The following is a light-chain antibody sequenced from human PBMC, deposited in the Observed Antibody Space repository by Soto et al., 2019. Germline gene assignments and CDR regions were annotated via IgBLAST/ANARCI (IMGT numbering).Light chain of an antibody. J-gene: IGKJ5*01. Sequence: EIVLTQSLATLSLFPGERATLSFGAIQSIRTSLAWYQQKPGQAPRLVIFDASNRANGVPARFGGSGSGTDFTLTINSLEPEDFAVYYCQQRNVWPPITFGQGTRLEI. CDR1: QSIRTS. CDR3: QQRNVWPPIT. CDR2: DAS. V-gene: IGKV3-11*01.